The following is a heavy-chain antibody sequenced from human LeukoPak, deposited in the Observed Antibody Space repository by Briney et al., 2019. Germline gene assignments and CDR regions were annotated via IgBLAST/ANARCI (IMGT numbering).Heavy chain of an antibody. Sequence: GGSLRLSCAASGFTFSTYAILWLRQAPGKGLEWVADIWFDGSEQYYGDSVKGRFIISRENSKSTLYLHLNTLRAEDTAVYYCAREGDSRWAGLAHWGQGTLVTVSS. J-gene: IGHJ1*01. D-gene: IGHD3-16*01. V-gene: IGHV3-33*01. CDR1: GFTFSTYA. CDR3: AREGDSRWAGLAH. CDR2: IWFDGSEQ.